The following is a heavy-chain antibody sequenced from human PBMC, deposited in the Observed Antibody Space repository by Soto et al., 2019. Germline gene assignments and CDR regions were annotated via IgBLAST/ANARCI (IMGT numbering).Heavy chain of an antibody. V-gene: IGHV3-48*01. D-gene: IGHD1-26*01. CDR3: LRGKYSGSYFFDY. CDR1: GFTFSSYS. Sequence: TGGSLRLSCAASGFTFSSYSMNWVRQAPGKGLEWVSYISSSSSNIYYADSVKGRFTISRDNAKSSLYLQMNSLGAEDTAVYYCLRGKYSGSYFFDYWGQGTLVTVSS. CDR2: ISSSSSNI. J-gene: IGHJ4*02.